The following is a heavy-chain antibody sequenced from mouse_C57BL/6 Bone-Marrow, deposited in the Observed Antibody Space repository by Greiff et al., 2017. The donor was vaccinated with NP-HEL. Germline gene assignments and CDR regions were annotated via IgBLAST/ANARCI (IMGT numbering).Heavy chain of an antibody. CDR3: ARTYSNGAMDY. J-gene: IGHJ4*01. D-gene: IGHD2-5*01. V-gene: IGHV1-50*01. CDR1: GYTFTSYW. Sequence: QVQLQQPGAELVKPGASVKLSCKASGYTFTSYWMQWVKQRPGQGLEWIGELDPSDSYTNYNQKFKGKATLTVDTSSSPAYLQLSSLTSEASAVYDCARTYSNGAMDYWGQGTAVTVSA. CDR2: LDPSDSYT.